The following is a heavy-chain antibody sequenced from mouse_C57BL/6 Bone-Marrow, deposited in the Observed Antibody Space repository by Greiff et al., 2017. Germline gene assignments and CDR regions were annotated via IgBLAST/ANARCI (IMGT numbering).Heavy chain of an antibody. CDR3: ARDYYGSGAY. CDR2: INPNNGGT. D-gene: IGHD1-1*01. Sequence: EVQLQQSGPELVKPGASVKISCKASGYTFTDYYMNWVKQSHGKSLEWIGDINPNNGGTSYNQKFKGKATLTVDKSSSTAYMELRSLTSEDSAGYYCARDYYGSGAYWGQGTLVTVSA. V-gene: IGHV1-26*01. CDR1: GYTFTDYY. J-gene: IGHJ3*01.